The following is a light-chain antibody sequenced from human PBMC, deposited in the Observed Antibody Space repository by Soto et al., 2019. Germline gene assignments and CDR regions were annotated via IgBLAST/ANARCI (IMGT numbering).Light chain of an antibody. Sequence: SYELTQPPSVSVSPGQTARITCSGDALPKQYAYWYPQKPGQAPVLVIYKDSERPSGIPERFSGSSSGTTVTLTISGVQAEDEADYYCQSADSSGTYVFGTGTKLTVL. CDR1: ALPKQY. V-gene: IGLV3-25*02. CDR2: KDS. CDR3: QSADSSGTYV. J-gene: IGLJ1*01.